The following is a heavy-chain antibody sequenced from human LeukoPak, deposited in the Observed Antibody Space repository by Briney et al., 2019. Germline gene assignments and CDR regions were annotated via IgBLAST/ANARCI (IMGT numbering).Heavy chain of an antibody. CDR1: GYTFTSYD. D-gene: IGHD3-3*01. CDR3: ARGPPYYDFWSGYYSLDY. CDR2: MNPNSGNT. Sequence: ASVKVSCKASGYTFTSYDINWVRQATGQGLEWMGWMNPNSGNTGYAQKFQGRVTMTRNTSISTAYMELSSLRSEDTAVYYCARGPPYYDFWSGYYSLDYWGQGTLVTVSS. V-gene: IGHV1-8*01. J-gene: IGHJ4*02.